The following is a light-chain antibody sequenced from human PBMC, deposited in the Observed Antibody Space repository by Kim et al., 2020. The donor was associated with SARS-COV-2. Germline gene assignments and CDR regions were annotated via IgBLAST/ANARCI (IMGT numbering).Light chain of an antibody. CDR3: QQYYSYPLT. V-gene: IGKV1-8*01. Sequence: ASTGDRVTITCRASQGISSYLAWYQQKPGKTPKLLIYAASTLQSGVPSRFSGSGSGTDFTLTISCLQSEDFATYYCQQYYSYPLTFGGGTKVDIK. J-gene: IGKJ4*01. CDR1: QGISSY. CDR2: AAS.